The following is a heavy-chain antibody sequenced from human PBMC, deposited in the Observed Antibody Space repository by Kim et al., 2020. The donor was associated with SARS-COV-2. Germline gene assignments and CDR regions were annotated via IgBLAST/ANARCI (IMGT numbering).Heavy chain of an antibody. J-gene: IGHJ4*02. CDR2: IIPILGIA. D-gene: IGHD3-9*01. V-gene: IGHV1-69*04. CDR1: GGTFSSYA. Sequence: SVKVSCKASGGTFSSYAISWVRQAPGQGLEWMGRIIPILGIANYAQKFHGRVTITADKSTSTAYMELSSLRSEDTAVYYCARDLGHSELRYFDWLFGYWGQGTLVTVSS. CDR3: ARDLGHSELRYFDWLFGY.